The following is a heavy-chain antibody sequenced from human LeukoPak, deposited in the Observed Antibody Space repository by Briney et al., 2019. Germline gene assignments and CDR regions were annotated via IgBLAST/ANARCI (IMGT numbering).Heavy chain of an antibody. D-gene: IGHD6-13*01. CDR2: INPNSGGT. J-gene: IGHJ6*03. CDR3: ARDGQIQLSSYSSNWYGYYYYYMDV. V-gene: IGHV1-2*02. CDR1: GYTFTGYY. Sequence: ASVKVSCKASGYTFTGYYMHWVRQAPGQGLEWMGWINPNSGGTNYAQKFQGRVTMTRDMSISTAYMELSRLRSDDTAVYYCARDGQIQLSSYSSNWYGYYYYYMDVWAKGTPVTVSS.